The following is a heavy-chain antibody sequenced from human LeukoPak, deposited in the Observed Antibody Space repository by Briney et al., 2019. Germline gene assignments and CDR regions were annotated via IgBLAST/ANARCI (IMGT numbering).Heavy chain of an antibody. CDR3: ARSGSGYLRYYFDY. Sequence: SETLSLTCTVSGGSISSSSYYWGWIRQPPGKGLEWIGSMYSGGRTYYNPSLKSRVTISVDTSKNQFSLKLSSVTAADTAVYYCARSGSGYLRYYFDYWGQGTLVTVSS. V-gene: IGHV4-39*07. CDR1: GGSISSSSYY. J-gene: IGHJ4*02. D-gene: IGHD5-12*01. CDR2: MYSGGRT.